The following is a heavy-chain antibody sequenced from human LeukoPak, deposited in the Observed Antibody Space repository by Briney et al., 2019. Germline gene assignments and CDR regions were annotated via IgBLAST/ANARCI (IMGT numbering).Heavy chain of an antibody. CDR2: ILSKTSGGTT. Sequence: GGSLRLSCAPSGLSVSSNFMSWVRQVPGKGLEWVGRILSKTSGGTTDYATPVKGRFTISRDDSKNMLYLHMNSLQIEDTAVYYCADYYASGSYPPWGQGTLVTVSS. V-gene: IGHV3-15*01. CDR3: ADYYASGSYPP. CDR1: GLSVSSNF. J-gene: IGHJ5*02. D-gene: IGHD3-10*01.